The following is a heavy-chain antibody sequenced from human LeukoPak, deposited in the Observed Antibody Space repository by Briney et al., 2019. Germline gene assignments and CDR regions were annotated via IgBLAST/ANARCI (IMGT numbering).Heavy chain of an antibody. CDR3: ARRQGYCSSTSCYTGHTDPSFDY. Sequence: SETLSLTCTVSGGSISSYYWSWIRQPPGKGLEWIGYIYYSGSTNYNPSLKSRVTISVDTSKNQFSLKLSSVTAADTAVYYCARRQGYCSSTSCYTGHTDPSFDYWGQGTLVTVSS. D-gene: IGHD2-2*02. J-gene: IGHJ4*02. CDR2: IYYSGST. CDR1: GGSISSYY. V-gene: IGHV4-59*01.